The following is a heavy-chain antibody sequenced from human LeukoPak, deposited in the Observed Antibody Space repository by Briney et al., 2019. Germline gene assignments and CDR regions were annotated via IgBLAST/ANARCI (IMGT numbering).Heavy chain of an antibody. J-gene: IGHJ6*03. CDR2: IYSGGST. CDR1: GFTVSSNY. CDR3: ARGKGYWYNYYYYMDV. Sequence: GGSLRLSCAASGFTVSSNYMSWVRQAPGKGLEWVSVIYSGGSTYYADSVKGRFTISRDNANNSLYLQMNSLRAEDTALYHCARGKGYWYNYYYYMDVWGKGTTVTVSS. V-gene: IGHV3-53*01. D-gene: IGHD1/OR15-1a*01.